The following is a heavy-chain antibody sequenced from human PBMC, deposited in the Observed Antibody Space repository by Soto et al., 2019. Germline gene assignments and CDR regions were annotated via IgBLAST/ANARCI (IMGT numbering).Heavy chain of an antibody. J-gene: IGHJ5*02. D-gene: IGHD6-13*01. V-gene: IGHV1-69*13. CDR1: GGPFRSYA. CDR3: ARVPYSSSWPSNP. Sequence: GASGKVSCKASGGPFRSYAISWVRQAPGQGLEWMGGIIPIFGTANYAQKFQGRVTITADESTSTAYMELSSLRSEDTAVYYCARVPYSSSWPSNPWGQGTLVTVSS. CDR2: IIPIFGTA.